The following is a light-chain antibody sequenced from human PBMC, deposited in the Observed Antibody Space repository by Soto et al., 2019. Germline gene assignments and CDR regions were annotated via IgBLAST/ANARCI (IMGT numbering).Light chain of an antibody. Sequence: DIQMTQSPSSLSASVGDRVTITCRASQSISSYLNWYQQKPGKAPKLLIYAASSLQSGVPSRFSSSGSGTDFTLTISSLQPEDFATYYCQHSYSTPTDFGQGTKLEIK. J-gene: IGKJ2*01. CDR3: QHSYSTPTD. V-gene: IGKV1-39*01. CDR2: AAS. CDR1: QSISSY.